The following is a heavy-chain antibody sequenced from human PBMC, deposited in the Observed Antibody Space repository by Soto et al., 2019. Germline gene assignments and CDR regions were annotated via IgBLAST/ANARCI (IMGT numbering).Heavy chain of an antibody. V-gene: IGHV2-70*04. CDR1: GSSLSTRGMR. Sequence: SGPTLVNPTQTLTLTCTSSGSSLSTRGMRVNWIRQPPGKALEWLARIDWDDDKFCSTSLKTRLTISKDTSKNQVVLTMTNMDPVDTATYFCARMGNYYYFDYWGQGTLVTVSS. J-gene: IGHJ4*02. CDR2: IDWDDDK. D-gene: IGHD1-7*01. CDR3: ARMGNYYYFDY.